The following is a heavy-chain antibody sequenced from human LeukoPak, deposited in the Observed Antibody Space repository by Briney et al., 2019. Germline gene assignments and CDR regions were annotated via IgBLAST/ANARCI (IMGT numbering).Heavy chain of an antibody. CDR1: GFTFSSYW. Sequence: GGSLRLSCAASGFTFSSYWMHWVRQDPGKGLVWVSRINTDGNITTYADSVKGRFTISRDNAKNTLFLQMNSLRAEYTAVYYCARDRAAMIVVYHAFDIWGQGTMVTVSS. J-gene: IGHJ3*02. CDR3: ARDRAAMIVVYHAFDI. D-gene: IGHD3-22*01. V-gene: IGHV3-74*01. CDR2: INTDGNIT.